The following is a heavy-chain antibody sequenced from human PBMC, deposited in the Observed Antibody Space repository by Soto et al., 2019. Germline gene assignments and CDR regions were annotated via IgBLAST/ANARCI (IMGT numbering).Heavy chain of an antibody. V-gene: IGHV3-21*06. D-gene: IGHD2-2*01. Sequence: EVQLVESGGGLVKPGGSLRLSCAASGFTFSRYGMNWLRQAPGKGLEWVASSSSSTSYVYYADSVKGRFSTSRDNAKNILYLEMDALRTEDTAVYYCARDPSEGRVGNWFESWGQGTLVTVSS. CDR3: ARDPSEGRVGNWFES. CDR2: SSSSTSYV. J-gene: IGHJ5*01. CDR1: GFTFSRYG.